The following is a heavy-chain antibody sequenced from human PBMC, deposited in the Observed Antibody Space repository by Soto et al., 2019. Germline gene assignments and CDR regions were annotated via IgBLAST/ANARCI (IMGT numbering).Heavy chain of an antibody. J-gene: IGHJ5*02. D-gene: IGHD3-9*01. CDR2: IDGSGGST. CDR3: VKNSGWLNT. V-gene: IGHV3-23*01. CDR1: GFTFGTTD. Sequence: QLLQSGGGLVQPGGSLTLSCAASGFTFGTTDMSWVRQAPGEGLEWVSTIDGSGGSTYYADSVKGRFTISGDNSRNTVYLQMNSLRGDVTALYYCVKNSGWLNTWGEGARVTVSS.